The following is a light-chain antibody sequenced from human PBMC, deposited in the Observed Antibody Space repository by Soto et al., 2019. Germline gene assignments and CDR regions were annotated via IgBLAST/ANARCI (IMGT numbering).Light chain of an antibody. Sequence: VGDRGTITCRASQNINNWIAWYQQKPGKAPKFLIYDASTLESGVPSRFSGSGFGTEFSLTISSLQPDDFGSYYCQHMRTFGQGTKV. CDR2: DAS. J-gene: IGKJ1*01. CDR3: QHMRT. V-gene: IGKV1-5*01. CDR1: QNINNW.